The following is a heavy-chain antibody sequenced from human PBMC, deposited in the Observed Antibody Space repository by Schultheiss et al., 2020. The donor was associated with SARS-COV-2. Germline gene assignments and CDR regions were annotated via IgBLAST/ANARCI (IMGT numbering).Heavy chain of an antibody. D-gene: IGHD3-9*01. Sequence: SVKVSCKASGYTFTSYGISWVRQAPGQGLEWMGGIIPIFGTANYAQKFQGRVTITADESTSTAYMELSSLRSEDTAVYYCARDGPVLRYFDRGGYYYYGMDVWGQGTTVTVSS. V-gene: IGHV1-69*13. CDR2: IIPIFGTA. CDR3: ARDGPVLRYFDRGGYYYYGMDV. J-gene: IGHJ6*02. CDR1: GYTFTSYG.